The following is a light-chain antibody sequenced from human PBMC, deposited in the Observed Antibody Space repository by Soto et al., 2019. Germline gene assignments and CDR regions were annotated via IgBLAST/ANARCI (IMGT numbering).Light chain of an antibody. CDR3: QQYQIDWT. J-gene: IGKJ1*01. V-gene: IGKV1-5*01. CDR1: QRVNTC. Sequence: IQMTQSPSTLSASVGDRVSITCRASQRVNTCLAWYQQKPGKAPTLLIYDASSLQSGVPSRFSGSGSGTEFTLTISSLQPDDFATYYCQQYQIDWTFGQGTNADIK. CDR2: DAS.